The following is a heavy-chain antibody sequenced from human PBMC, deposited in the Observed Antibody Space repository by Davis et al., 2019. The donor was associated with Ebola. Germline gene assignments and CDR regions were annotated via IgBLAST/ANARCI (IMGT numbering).Heavy chain of an antibody. D-gene: IGHD6-25*01. J-gene: IGHJ6*02. V-gene: IGHV4-59*10. CDR3: ARVGAASGRYLDV. CDR1: GESFSAYY. CDR2: ISDRGST. Sequence: PSETLSLTCAVYGESFSAYYWSWIRQPAGKGLEWIGRISDRGSTNYNPSLKSRATMSVDTSKSQFSLNLNSLTAADTAVYYCARVGAASGRYLDVWGQGTTVTVSS.